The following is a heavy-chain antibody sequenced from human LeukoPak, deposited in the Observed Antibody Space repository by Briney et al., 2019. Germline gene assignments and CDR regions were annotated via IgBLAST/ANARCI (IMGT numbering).Heavy chain of an antibody. V-gene: IGHV3-20*04. CDR1: GFTFDDYG. CDR3: ARSPPRYCSSTSCYPYTYYFDY. Sequence: PGGSLRLSCAASGFTFDDYGMSWVRQAPGKGLEWVSGINWNGGSTGYADSVKGRFTISRDNAKNSLYLQMNSLRAEDTAVYYCARSPPRYCSSTSCYPYTYYFDYWGQGTLVTVSS. J-gene: IGHJ4*02. CDR2: INWNGGST. D-gene: IGHD2-2*01.